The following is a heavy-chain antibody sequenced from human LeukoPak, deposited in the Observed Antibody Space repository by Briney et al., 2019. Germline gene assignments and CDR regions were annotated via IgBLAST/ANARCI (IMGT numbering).Heavy chain of an antibody. CDR2: IYYSGST. V-gene: IGHV4-59*01. D-gene: IGHD6-6*01. Sequence: PSETLSLTCTVSGGSISSYYWSWIRQPPGKGLEWIGYIYYSGSTNYNPSLKSRVTISVDTSKNQFSLKLSSVTAADTAVYYCARHPTRSSSEGQFFDPWGQGTLVTVSS. CDR1: GGSISSYY. CDR3: ARHPTRSSSEGQFFDP. J-gene: IGHJ5*02.